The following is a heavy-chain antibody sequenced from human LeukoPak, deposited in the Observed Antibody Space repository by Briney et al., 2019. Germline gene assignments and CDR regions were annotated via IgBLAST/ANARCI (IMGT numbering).Heavy chain of an antibody. Sequence: SETLSLTCTVSGGSISSSSYYWGWIRQPPGKGLEWIGSIYYSGSTYYNPSLKSRVTISVDTSKNQFSLKLSSVTAADTAVYYCARVPRSYRDFDYWGQGTLVTVSS. J-gene: IGHJ4*02. CDR1: GGSISSSSYY. CDR2: IYYSGST. V-gene: IGHV4-39*07. CDR3: ARVPRSYRDFDY. D-gene: IGHD5-18*01.